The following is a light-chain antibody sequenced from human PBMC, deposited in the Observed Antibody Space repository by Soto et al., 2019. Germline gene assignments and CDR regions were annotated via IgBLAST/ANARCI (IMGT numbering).Light chain of an antibody. CDR3: HQYYNIPWT. V-gene: IGKV3-15*01. J-gene: IGKJ1*01. CDR2: GAS. CDR1: QNVINN. Sequence: EIVMTQSPATLSVSPGEGATLSCRASQNVINNVAWYQQKPGQAPRLLIYGASTRATGVPDRFSGSGSGTDFTLTINNLQAEDVAVYYCHQYYNIPWTFGQGTKVDIK.